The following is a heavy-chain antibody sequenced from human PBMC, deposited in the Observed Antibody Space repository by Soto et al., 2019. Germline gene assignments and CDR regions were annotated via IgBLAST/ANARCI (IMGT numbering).Heavy chain of an antibody. Sequence: GGSLRLSCTASGFTFGDYAMSWFRQAPGKGLEWVGLIRSKAYGGTTEYAASVKGRFTISRDDSKSIAYLQMNSLKTEDTAVYYCTRPLRIAAAGSAFDIWGQGTMVTVSS. V-gene: IGHV3-49*03. CDR2: IRSKAYGGTT. CDR3: TRPLRIAAAGSAFDI. CDR1: GFTFGDYA. D-gene: IGHD6-13*01. J-gene: IGHJ3*02.